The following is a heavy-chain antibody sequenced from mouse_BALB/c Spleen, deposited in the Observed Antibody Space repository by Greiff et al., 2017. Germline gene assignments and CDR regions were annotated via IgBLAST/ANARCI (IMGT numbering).Heavy chain of an antibody. J-gene: IGHJ4*01. Sequence: EVQVVESGGGLVQPGGSLKLSCAASGFTFSSYAMSWVRQSPEKRLEWVAEISSGGSYTYYPDTVTGRFTISRDNAKNTLYLEMSSLRSEDTAMYYCARDYRYAMDYWGQGTSVTVSS. CDR2: ISSGGSYT. V-gene: IGHV5-9-4*01. D-gene: IGHD2-14*01. CDR1: GFTFSSYA. CDR3: ARDYRYAMDY.